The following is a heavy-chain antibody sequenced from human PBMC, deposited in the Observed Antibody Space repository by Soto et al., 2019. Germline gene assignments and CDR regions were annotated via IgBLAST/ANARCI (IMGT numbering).Heavy chain of an antibody. J-gene: IGHJ4*02. D-gene: IGHD5-12*01. CDR1: GGSISSYY. CDR3: ARDRTLHGYNSYYFDY. Sequence: SLTCTVSGGSISSYYWSWIRQPPGKGLEWIGYIYYSGSTNYNPSLKSRVTISVDTSKNQFSLKLSSVTAADTAVYYCARDRTLHGYNSYYFDYWGQGTLVTVSS. V-gene: IGHV4-59*01. CDR2: IYYSGST.